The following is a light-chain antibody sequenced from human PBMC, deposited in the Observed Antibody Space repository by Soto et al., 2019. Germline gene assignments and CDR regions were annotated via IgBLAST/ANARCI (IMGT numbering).Light chain of an antibody. J-gene: IGKJ3*01. Sequence: ALRMTQSPSSFSASTGDRVTITCRASQGISSYLAWYQQKPGKAPKLLIYAASTLQSGVPSRFSGSGSGTDFTLTISCLQSEDFATYYCQQYYIYPRVTFGPGTKVDIK. CDR1: QGISSY. CDR3: QQYYIYPRVT. CDR2: AAS. V-gene: IGKV1-8*01.